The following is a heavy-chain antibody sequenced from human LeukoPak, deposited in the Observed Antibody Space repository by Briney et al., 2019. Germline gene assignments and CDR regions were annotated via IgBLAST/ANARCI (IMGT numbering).Heavy chain of an antibody. D-gene: IGHD3-22*01. CDR3: ASRINSYDSSGYNY. CDR2: ISSSGYTI. J-gene: IGHJ4*02. V-gene: IGHV3-11*04. CDR1: GFTFRDYY. Sequence: GSLRLSCAASGFTFRDYYMSWIRQAPGKGLEWVSYISSSGYTIYYADSVKGRFTISRDNAKNSLYLQMNSLSAEDTAVYYCASRINSYDSSGYNYWGQGTPVTVSS.